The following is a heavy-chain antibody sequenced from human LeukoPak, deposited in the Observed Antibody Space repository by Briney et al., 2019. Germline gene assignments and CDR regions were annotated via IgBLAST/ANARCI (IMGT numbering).Heavy chain of an antibody. CDR3: ARDAVWYYYDSSGYYAFDY. V-gene: IGHV3-21*01. Sequence: PGGSLRLSCAASGFTFSSYSMNWVRQAPGKGLEWVSSISSSSSYIYCADSVKGRFIISRDNAKNLLYLQMNSLRAEDTAVYYCARDAVWYYYDSSGYYAFDYWGQGTLVTVSS. J-gene: IGHJ4*02. CDR1: GFTFSSYS. D-gene: IGHD3-22*01. CDR2: ISSSSSYI.